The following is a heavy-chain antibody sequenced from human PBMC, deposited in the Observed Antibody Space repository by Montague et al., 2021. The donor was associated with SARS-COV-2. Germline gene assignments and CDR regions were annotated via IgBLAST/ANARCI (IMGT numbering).Heavy chain of an antibody. V-gene: IGHV3-11*06. D-gene: IGHD5-24*01. J-gene: IGHJ6*02. Sequence: SLRLSCAASGFSFSDYYMSWIRQAPGKGLEWLSYISSSSTYTNYADPVKGRFTISRDNAKNSLYLQMNSLRAEDTAVYYCARDVAMAYHYYGMDVWGQGTTVTVSS. CDR1: GFSFSDYY. CDR3: ARDVAMAYHYYGMDV. CDR2: ISSSSTYT.